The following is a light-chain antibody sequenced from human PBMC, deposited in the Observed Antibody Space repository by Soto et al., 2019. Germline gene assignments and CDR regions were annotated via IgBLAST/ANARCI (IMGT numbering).Light chain of an antibody. V-gene: IGKV3-20*01. CDR2: GAS. CDR1: QSVSSSY. Sequence: EIVLTQSPGTLSLSPGERATLSCRASQSVSSSYLAWYQQKPGQAPRLLIYGASSRATAIPDRFSGSGAGTDFTLTISSREPEDFAVYYCQQYGSSPPITFGQGTRLEIK. J-gene: IGKJ5*01. CDR3: QQYGSSPPIT.